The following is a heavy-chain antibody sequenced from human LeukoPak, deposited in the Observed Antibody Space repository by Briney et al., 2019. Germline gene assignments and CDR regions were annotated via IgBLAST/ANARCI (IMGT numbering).Heavy chain of an antibody. CDR3: ARGQISGSYAFDI. D-gene: IGHD1-26*01. CDR1: GGSFSGYY. Sequence: SETLSLTCAVYGGSFSGYYWSWIRQPPGKGLEWIGEINHSGNTNYNPSLKSRVTISVDTSKNQFSLKLSSVTAADTAVYYCARGQISGSYAFDIWGQGTMVTVSS. V-gene: IGHV4-34*01. J-gene: IGHJ3*02. CDR2: INHSGNT.